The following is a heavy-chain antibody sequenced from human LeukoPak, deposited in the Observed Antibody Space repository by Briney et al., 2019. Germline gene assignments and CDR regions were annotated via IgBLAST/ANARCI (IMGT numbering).Heavy chain of an antibody. CDR1: GGSISSYY. D-gene: IGHD6-19*01. V-gene: IGHV4-59*01. Sequence: PSETLSLTCTVSGGSISSYYWSWIRQPPGKGLEWIGYIFYSGSTNYNPSLKSRVTISVDTSKNQFSLKLSSVTAADTAVYYCARDNGSCWYNRGAFDIWGQGTMVTVSS. CDR3: ARDNGSCWYNRGAFDI. CDR2: IFYSGST. J-gene: IGHJ3*02.